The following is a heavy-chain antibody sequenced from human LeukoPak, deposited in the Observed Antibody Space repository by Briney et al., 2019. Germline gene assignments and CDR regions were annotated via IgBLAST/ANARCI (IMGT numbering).Heavy chain of an antibody. V-gene: IGHV3-33*08. CDR1: GFTFSSYA. D-gene: IGHD3-10*01. CDR3: ARDSYQDYYGRFDP. CDR2: IWDDGNNK. J-gene: IGHJ5*02. Sequence: GGSLRLSCAASGFTFSSYAMHWVRQAPGKRLEWVAVIWDDGNNKRYANSVNGRFTISRDNSENTLYLQMNGLTAEDTATYYCARDSYQDYYGRFDPWGQGTLVIVSS.